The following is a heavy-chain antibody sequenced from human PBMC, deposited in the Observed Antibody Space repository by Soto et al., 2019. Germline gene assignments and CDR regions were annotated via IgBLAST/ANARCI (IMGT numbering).Heavy chain of an antibody. Sequence: QVQLVQSGPEVKKPGSSVKVSCKASGDSFSNYAMSWVRQAPGQGLEWMGGIVPIFGTRNYAQKLQGRVTIIADESTSTVYMELSSLTSDDTAVYYCARDGDSGTYEYWGQGTLVTVSS. V-gene: IGHV1-69*12. CDR2: IVPIFGTR. D-gene: IGHD5-12*01. J-gene: IGHJ4*02. CDR3: ARDGDSGTYEY. CDR1: GDSFSNYA.